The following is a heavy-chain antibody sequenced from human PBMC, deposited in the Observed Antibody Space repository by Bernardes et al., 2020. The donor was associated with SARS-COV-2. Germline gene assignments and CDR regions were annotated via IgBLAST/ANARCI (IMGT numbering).Heavy chain of an antibody. V-gene: IGHV4-61*02. J-gene: IGHJ3*02. Sequence: SETLSLTCTVSGGSISSGSSYWNWIRQPAGKGLEWIGRIYTSGSTNYNPSLKSRVTISVDMSKNQFSLKLTSVTAADTAVYYCARVFYFDSSGFYPPQADAFDIWGPGTLVTVSS. D-gene: IGHD3-22*01. CDR1: GGSISSGSSY. CDR3: ARVFYFDSSGFYPPQADAFDI. CDR2: IYTSGST.